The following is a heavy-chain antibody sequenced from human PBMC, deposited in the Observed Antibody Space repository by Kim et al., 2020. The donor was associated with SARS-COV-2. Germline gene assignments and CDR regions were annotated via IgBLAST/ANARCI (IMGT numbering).Heavy chain of an antibody. CDR1: GFTFGDYA. J-gene: IGHJ4*02. D-gene: IGHD3-3*01. V-gene: IGHV3-9*01. CDR3: AKDMVARGGFGVVIIPVVGYDY. Sequence: GGSLRLSCAASGFTFGDYAMHWVRQAPGKGLEWVSGISWNSGSIGYADSVKGRFTISRDNAKNSLYLQMNSLRAEDTALYYCAKDMVARGGFGVVIIPVVGYDYWGQGTLVTVSS. CDR2: ISWNSGSI.